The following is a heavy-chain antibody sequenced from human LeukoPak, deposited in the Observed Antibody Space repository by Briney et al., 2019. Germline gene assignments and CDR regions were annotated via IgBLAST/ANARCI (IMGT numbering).Heavy chain of an antibody. V-gene: IGHV4-59*08. CDR1: GGSVSSYY. J-gene: IGHJ4*02. CDR2: IFYNGST. CDR3: ASGYYYDSSRYYRFDY. Sequence: KPSETLSLTCTVSGGSVSSYYWTWIRQPPGKGLEWIGYIFYNGSTNYNPSLKSRVTISVDTSKNQFSLKLRSVSAADTAVYYCASGYYYDSSRYYRFDYWGQGTLVTVSS. D-gene: IGHD3-22*01.